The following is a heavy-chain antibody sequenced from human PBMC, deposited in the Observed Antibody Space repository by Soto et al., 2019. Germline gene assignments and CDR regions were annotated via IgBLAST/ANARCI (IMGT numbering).Heavy chain of an antibody. D-gene: IGHD2-2*01. CDR3: ASRTSNYYYNYTAV. CDR1: GGSLSSYY. CDR2: IYYSGST. J-gene: IGHJ6*03. V-gene: IGHV4-59*08. Sequence: SERLSRTCTVSGGSLSSYYWSWILQPPRKGLERIGYIYYSGSTNYNPSLKSRLTISVDTSKNQFSLKLSSVTAADTAVYYCASRTSNYYYNYTAVTGNGTTVTLAS.